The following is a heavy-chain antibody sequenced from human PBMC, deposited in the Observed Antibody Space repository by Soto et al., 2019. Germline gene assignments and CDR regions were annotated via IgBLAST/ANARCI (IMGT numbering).Heavy chain of an antibody. J-gene: IGHJ4*02. CDR1: GGSISSYY. D-gene: IGHD2-21*02. Sequence: SATLSLTCTVSGGSISSYYWSWLRPPAGKVLEWNGRISTSGSTNYNPSLKSRVTMSVDTSKTQFSLQLSSVTAADTAVYYCARQRVTYYFDYCGQGTLVTVSS. CDR2: ISTSGST. CDR3: ARQRVTYYFDY. V-gene: IGHV4-4*07.